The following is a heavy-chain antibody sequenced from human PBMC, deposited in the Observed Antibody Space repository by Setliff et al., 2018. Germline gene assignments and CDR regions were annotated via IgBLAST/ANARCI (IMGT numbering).Heavy chain of an antibody. V-gene: IGHV7-4-1*02. J-gene: IGHJ6*03. CDR3: ARASRFGTIRYRGDYYMDV. Sequence: GASVKVSCKASGYTFTTYAISWMRQAPGQGLEYMGWINTNTGNPSYAQGFTGRFVFSLDTSVSTAYLQISSLKAEDTAVYYCARASRFGTIRYRGDYYMDVWGKGTTVPVSS. CDR2: INTNTGNP. CDR1: GYTFTTYA. D-gene: IGHD3-10*01.